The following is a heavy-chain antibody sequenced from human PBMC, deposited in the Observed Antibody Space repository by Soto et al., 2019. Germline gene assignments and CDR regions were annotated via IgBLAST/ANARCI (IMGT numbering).Heavy chain of an antibody. D-gene: IGHD6-13*01. CDR3: ARVGSSWYVYYYGMDV. J-gene: IGHJ6*02. CDR1: GDSISSGDYY. Sequence: QVQLQESGPGLVKPSQTLSLTCTVSGDSISSGDYYWSWIRQPPGKGLEWIGYIYYSGSTYYNPSLKSRVTISVDTSKNQFSLKLSSVTAADTAVYYCARVGSSWYVYYYGMDVWGQGTTVTVSS. CDR2: IYYSGST. V-gene: IGHV4-30-4*01.